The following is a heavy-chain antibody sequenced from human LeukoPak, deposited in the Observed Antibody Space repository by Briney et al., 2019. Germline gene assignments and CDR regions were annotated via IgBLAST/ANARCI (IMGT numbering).Heavy chain of an antibody. CDR3: AREIMVDY. Sequence: GGSLRLSCAASGFTFSSYSMNWVRQAPGKGLEWVSSISSISSYIHSADSVKGRFTISRDNAKNSLYLQMNSLRAEDTAVYYCAREIMVDYCGQGTLVTVSS. CDR1: GFTFSSYS. CDR2: ISSISSYI. D-gene: IGHD3-16*01. J-gene: IGHJ4*02. V-gene: IGHV3-21*01.